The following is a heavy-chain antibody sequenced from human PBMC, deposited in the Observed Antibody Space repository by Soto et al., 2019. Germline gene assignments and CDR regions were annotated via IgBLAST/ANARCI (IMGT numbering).Heavy chain of an antibody. CDR1: GFTFSSYA. V-gene: IGHV3-23*01. CDR3: AKDGRRTDFWSGYYTDEEGGY. J-gene: IGHJ4*02. CDR2: ISGSGGST. Sequence: GGSLRLSCAASGFTFSSYAMSWVRQAPGKGLEWVSAISGSGGSTYYADSVKGRFTISRDNSKNTLYLQMNSLRAEDTAVYYCAKDGRRTDFWSGYYTDEEGGYWGQGTLVTVSS. D-gene: IGHD3-3*01.